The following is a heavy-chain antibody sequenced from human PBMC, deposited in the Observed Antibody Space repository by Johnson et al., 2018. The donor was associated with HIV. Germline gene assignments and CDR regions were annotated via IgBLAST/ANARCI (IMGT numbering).Heavy chain of an antibody. CDR1: GFTFDDYG. J-gene: IGHJ3*02. D-gene: IGHD1-26*01. CDR3: ARSLGVVGAIGKGAFDI. CDR2: ISYDGSNK. Sequence: QMLLVESGGGLVQPGRSLRLSCAASGFTFDDYGMSWVRQAPGTGLEWVAVISYDGSNKYYADSVKGRFTISRDNSKNTLYLQMNSLRAEDTAVYYCARSLGVVGAIGKGAFDIWGQGTMVTVSS. V-gene: IGHV3-30*03.